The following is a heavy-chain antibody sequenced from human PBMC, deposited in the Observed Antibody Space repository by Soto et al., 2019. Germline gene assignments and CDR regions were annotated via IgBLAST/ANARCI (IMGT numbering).Heavy chain of an antibody. CDR3: ARDLVPAAMGKYYYYYGMDV. CDR1: GFTFSSYA. CDR2: ISYDGSNK. J-gene: IGHJ6*02. V-gene: IGHV3-30-3*01. D-gene: IGHD2-2*01. Sequence: PGGSLRLSCTASGFTFSSYAMHWVRQAPGKGLEWVAVISYDGSNKYYADSVKGRFTISRDNSKNTLYLQMNSLRAEDTAVYYCARDLVPAAMGKYYYYYGMDVWGQGTTVTVSS.